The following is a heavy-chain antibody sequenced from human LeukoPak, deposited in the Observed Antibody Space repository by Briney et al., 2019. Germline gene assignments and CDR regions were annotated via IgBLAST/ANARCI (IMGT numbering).Heavy chain of an antibody. CDR2: ISGSGGST. V-gene: IGHV3-23*01. CDR1: GFTFSSYA. CDR3: AKDRWLQSPTPLDY. J-gene: IGHJ4*02. Sequence: GGSPRLSCAASGFTFSSYAMSWVRQAPGKGLEWVSAISGSGGSTYYADSVKGRFTISRDNSKNTLYLQMNSLRAEDTAVYYCAKDRWLQSPTPLDYWGQGTLVTVSS. D-gene: IGHD5-24*01.